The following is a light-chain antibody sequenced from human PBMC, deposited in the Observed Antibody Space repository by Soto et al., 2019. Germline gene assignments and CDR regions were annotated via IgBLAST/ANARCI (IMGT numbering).Light chain of an antibody. V-gene: IGKV3-20*01. J-gene: IGKJ1*01. CDR3: QQYGNSPT. CDR2: ETS. Sequence: GLTLSPATLSLSPGESATLSCRASQSVTAGYFAWYQQKSGQAPRLIIYETSSRMTGVPDRFSGSGSGTDFTLTISRLEPEDFAVYFCQQYGNSPTFGQGTKVDI. CDR1: QSVTAGY.